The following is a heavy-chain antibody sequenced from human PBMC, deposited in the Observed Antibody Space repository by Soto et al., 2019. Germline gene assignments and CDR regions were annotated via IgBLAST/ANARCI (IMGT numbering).Heavy chain of an antibody. D-gene: IGHD3-10*01. Sequence: QVQLVESGGGVVQSGRSLRLSCAASGFSFSSYGMHWVRQAPGKGLEWVAVIWYDGSNKYYADSVKGRFTLSRDNSKNTLYLLSNSLRAEDTAVYYCARHGFGNRHAFDVWGQGTMVTVSS. J-gene: IGHJ3*01. CDR1: GFSFSSYG. CDR3: ARHGFGNRHAFDV. V-gene: IGHV3-33*01. CDR2: IWYDGSNK.